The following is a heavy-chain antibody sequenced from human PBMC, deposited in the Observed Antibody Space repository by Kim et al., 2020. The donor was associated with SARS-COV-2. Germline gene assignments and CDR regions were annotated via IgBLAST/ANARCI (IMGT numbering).Heavy chain of an antibody. V-gene: IGHV3-73*01. D-gene: IGHD5-18*01. CDR3: TSPYTAMVNPYYYYGMDV. Sequence: KGRFTISRDDSKNTAYLQMNSLKTEDTAVYYCTSPYTAMVNPYYYYGMDVWGQGTTVTVSS. J-gene: IGHJ6*02.